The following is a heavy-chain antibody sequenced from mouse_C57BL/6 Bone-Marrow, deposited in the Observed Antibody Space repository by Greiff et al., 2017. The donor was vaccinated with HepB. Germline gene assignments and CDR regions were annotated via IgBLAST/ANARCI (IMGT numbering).Heavy chain of an antibody. D-gene: IGHD1-1*01. V-gene: IGHV5-6*02. CDR3: ARQSIYYYGGSSAWFDY. J-gene: IGHJ3*01. CDR1: GFTFSSYG. Sequence: EVKLVESGGDLVKPGGSLKLSCAASGFTFSSYGMSWVRQTPDKRLEWVATISSGGSYTYYHDSVKGRFTIARDNAKTTLYLQMSSLKSEDTAMYYCARQSIYYYGGSSAWFDYWGQGTLVTVSA. CDR2: ISSGGSYT.